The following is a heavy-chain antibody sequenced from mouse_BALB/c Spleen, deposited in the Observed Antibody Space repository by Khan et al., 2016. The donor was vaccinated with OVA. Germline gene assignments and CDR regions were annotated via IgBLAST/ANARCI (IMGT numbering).Heavy chain of an antibody. Sequence: QMQLEESGPGLVAPSQSLSITCTVSGFSLTGYGVNWVRQPPGKGLEWLGMIWGDGSTDYNSALKSRLSISKDNSKSQVFLKMNSLQTDGTARYYCARAYYGNYREAMDYWGQGTSVTVSS. D-gene: IGHD2-10*01. J-gene: IGHJ4*01. V-gene: IGHV2-6-7*01. CDR1: GFSLTGYG. CDR3: ARAYYGNYREAMDY. CDR2: IWGDGST.